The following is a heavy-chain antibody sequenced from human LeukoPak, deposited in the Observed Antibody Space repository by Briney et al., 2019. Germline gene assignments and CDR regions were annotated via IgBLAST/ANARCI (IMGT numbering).Heavy chain of an antibody. V-gene: IGHV1-3*01. D-gene: IGHD1-7*01. CDR1: GYTFTSYA. CDR3: ARDTSVLELRKYYFDY. Sequence: EASVTVSFTASGYTFTSYAMHWVRQAPGQRLEWMGWINAGNGNTKYSQKFQGRVTITRDTSASTAYMELSSLRSEDTAVYYCARDTSVLELRKYYFDYWGQGTLVTVSS. CDR2: INAGNGNT. J-gene: IGHJ4*02.